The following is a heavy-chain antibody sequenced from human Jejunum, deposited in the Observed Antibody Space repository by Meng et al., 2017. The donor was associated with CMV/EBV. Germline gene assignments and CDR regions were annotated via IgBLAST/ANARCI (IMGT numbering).Heavy chain of an antibody. V-gene: IGHV3-21*01. D-gene: IGHD2-15*01. CDR3: ARDFRLLHLWTETAMDP. CDR2: IDTNSNNI. CDR1: GYSVSSDS. J-gene: IGHJ5*02. Sequence: GYSVSSDSMNRDSQAPGKVQEWGSSIDTNSNNIYYAKSVKDQCTIARDNANNALYLQMHSLRTEGTAVYYCARDFRLLHLWTETAMDPWGQGTLVTVS.